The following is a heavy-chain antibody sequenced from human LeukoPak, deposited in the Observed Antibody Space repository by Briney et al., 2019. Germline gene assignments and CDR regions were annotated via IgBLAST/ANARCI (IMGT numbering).Heavy chain of an antibody. J-gene: IGHJ4*02. V-gene: IGHV3-23*01. Sequence: PGGSLRLSCAASGFTFTSSVMSWVRRAPGKGLNWVSAISGTGGSTFYADSVKGRFTISRDNSKNTLYLQMNSLRADDTAVFYCTKGSMKSSGYDSWGQGTLVTVSS. CDR3: TKGSMKSSGYDS. CDR1: GFTFTSSV. D-gene: IGHD6-19*01. CDR2: ISGTGGST.